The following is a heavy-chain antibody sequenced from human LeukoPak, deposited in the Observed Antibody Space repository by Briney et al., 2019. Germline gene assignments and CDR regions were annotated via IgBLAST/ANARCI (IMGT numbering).Heavy chain of an antibody. J-gene: IGHJ5*01. D-gene: IGHD1-26*01. V-gene: IGHV3-23*01. Sequence: GGSLRLSCAASGFALSTYAMTWVRQAPGKGLEWVSRISGSGDKTYYADSVKGRFAISRDNSENTLYLQMNSLRAEDTAVYYCAKDTEKWDSSYDSWGQGTLVTVSS. CDR1: GFALSTYA. CDR3: AKDTEKWDSSYDS. CDR2: ISGSGDKT.